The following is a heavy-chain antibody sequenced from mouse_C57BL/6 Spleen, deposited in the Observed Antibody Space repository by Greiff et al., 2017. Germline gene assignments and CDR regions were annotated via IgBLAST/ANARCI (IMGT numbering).Heavy chain of an antibody. V-gene: IGHV1-15*01. CDR1: GYTFTDYE. Sequence: VQVVESGAELVRPGASVTLSCKASGYTFTDYEMHWVKQTPVHCLEWIGAIDPETGGTAYNQKFKGKAILTADKSSSTAYMELRSLTSEDSAVYYCTRSYWGQGTSVTVSS. J-gene: IGHJ4*01. CDR3: TRSY. CDR2: IDPETGGT.